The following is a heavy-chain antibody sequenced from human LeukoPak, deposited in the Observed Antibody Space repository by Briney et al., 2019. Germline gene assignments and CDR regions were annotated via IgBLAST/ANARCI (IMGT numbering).Heavy chain of an antibody. J-gene: IGHJ4*02. CDR2: AHSDGTT. V-gene: IGHV4-4*07. D-gene: IGHD5-18*01. CDR3: ARDGLYTYGYSYFDY. CDR1: CASISTYH. Sequence: SETLSLTCIVSCASISTYHWSWIRQSAEKGLEWIGRAHSDGTTNYNPSIKSRVTMSIDTSKNQLSLKLTSVTAADAAVYYCARDGLYTYGYSYFDYWGQGTLVTVSS.